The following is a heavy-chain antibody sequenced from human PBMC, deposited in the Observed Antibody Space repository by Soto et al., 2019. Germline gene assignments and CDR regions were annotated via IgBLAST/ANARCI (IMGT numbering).Heavy chain of an antibody. D-gene: IGHD3-10*01. J-gene: IGHJ4*02. Sequence: EVQLVESGGGLVQPGGSLRLSCAASGFTFSSYWMSWVRQAPGKGLEWVANIKQDGSEKYYVDSVKGRFTISRDNAKNSLYLQMNSLRAEDTAVYYCARARYYGSGSPLLDWGQGTLVTVSS. CDR2: IKQDGSEK. CDR1: GFTFSSYW. V-gene: IGHV3-7*01. CDR3: ARARYYGSGSPLLD.